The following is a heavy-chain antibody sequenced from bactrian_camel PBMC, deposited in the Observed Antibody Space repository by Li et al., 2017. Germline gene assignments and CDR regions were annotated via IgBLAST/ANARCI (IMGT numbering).Heavy chain of an antibody. D-gene: IGHD1*01. Sequence: HVQLVESGGGSVQAGGSLRVSCAASGYTSRPNCMAWFRQAPGKGLEWVSSIYTGSTYYADSVKGRFTISKEDAKNTLYLQMNSLEPEDTAVYYCASNREAGYDLEIDFGYWGQGTQVTVS. V-gene: IGHV3-2*01. CDR2: IYTGST. CDR1: GYTSRPNC. CDR3: ASNREAGYDLEIDFGY. J-gene: IGHJ6*01.